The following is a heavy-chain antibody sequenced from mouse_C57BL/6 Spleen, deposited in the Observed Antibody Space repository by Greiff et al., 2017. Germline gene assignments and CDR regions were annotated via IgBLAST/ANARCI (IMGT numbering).Heavy chain of an antibody. D-gene: IGHD2-4*01. CDR1: GFSLSTSGMG. CDR2: IYWDDDK. CDR3: ARRDYDYGGFAY. V-gene: IGHV8-12*01. J-gene: IGHJ3*01. Sequence: QVTLKVSGPGILQSSQTLSLTCCFSGFSLSTSGMGVSWIRQPSGKGLEWLAHIYWDDDKRYNPSLKSRLTISKDTSRNQVFLKITSVDTADTATYYCARRDYDYGGFAYWGQGTLVTVSA.